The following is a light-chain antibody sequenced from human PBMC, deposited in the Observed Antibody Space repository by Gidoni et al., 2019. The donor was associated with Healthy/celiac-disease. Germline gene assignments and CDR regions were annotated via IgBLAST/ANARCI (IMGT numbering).Light chain of an antibody. CDR3: QQYGSSHMYT. J-gene: IGKJ2*01. CDR1: QSVSSSY. Sequence: ELVFTNSPRTLSLSPGERATLSCRASQSVSSSYLAWYQQKPGQAPRLLIYGASSRATGIPDRFSGSGSGTDFTLTISRLEPEDFAVYYCQQYGSSHMYTFGQGTKLEIK. CDR2: GAS. V-gene: IGKV3-20*01.